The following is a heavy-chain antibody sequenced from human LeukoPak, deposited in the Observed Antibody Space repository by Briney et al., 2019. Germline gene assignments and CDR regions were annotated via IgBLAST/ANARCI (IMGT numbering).Heavy chain of an antibody. V-gene: IGHV4-39*01. CDR2: VYYTGST. Sequence: PSETLSLNCSVSGGSISRSSYYWGWIRQPPGKGLEWIGSVYYTGSTYYNPSLKSRVTISVDTSKNQSSLKLSSVTATDTAVYYCVDHYDSRGYVWVWGQGTLVTVSS. CDR1: GGSISRSSYY. D-gene: IGHD3-22*01. J-gene: IGHJ4*02. CDR3: VDHYDSRGYVWV.